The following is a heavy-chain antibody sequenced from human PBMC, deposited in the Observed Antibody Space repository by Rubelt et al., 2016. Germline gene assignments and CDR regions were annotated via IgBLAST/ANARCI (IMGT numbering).Heavy chain of an antibody. Sequence: EVQLVESGGDLVQPGGSLRLSCAASGFTFNNYWMSWVRQAPGKGLEWVANIKQDGSEKYYVDSVEGRFTISRDNAANSVYLQMNSLRAEDTAVYYCARLYRGPDYWGQGTLVTVSS. CDR2: IKQDGSEK. J-gene: IGHJ4*02. CDR3: ARLYRGPDY. D-gene: IGHD5-12*01. V-gene: IGHV3-7*01. CDR1: GFTFNNYW.